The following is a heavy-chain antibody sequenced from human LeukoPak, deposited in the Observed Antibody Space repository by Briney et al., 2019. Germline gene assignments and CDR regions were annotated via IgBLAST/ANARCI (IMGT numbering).Heavy chain of an antibody. CDR3: VKDGMSSSRVRYYFDY. D-gene: IGHD6-13*01. CDR2: ISGSGGST. V-gene: IGHV3-23*01. Sequence: PGGSLRLSCAASGFTFSSYAMSWVRQAPGKGLEWVSAISGSGGSTYYADSVKGRFTISRDNSKNTLYLQMSSLRAEDTAVYYCVKDGMSSSRVRYYFDYWGQGTLVTVSS. CDR1: GFTFSSYA. J-gene: IGHJ4*02.